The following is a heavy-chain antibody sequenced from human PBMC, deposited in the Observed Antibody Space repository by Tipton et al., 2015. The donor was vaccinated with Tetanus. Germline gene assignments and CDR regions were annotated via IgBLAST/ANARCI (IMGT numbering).Heavy chain of an antibody. V-gene: IGHV4-30-2*01. D-gene: IGHD3-10*01. CDR3: ARHPPPYYYGSGSYLDY. Sequence: TLSLTCTVSGDSISRGSYTWSWIRQRPGKGLEWIGYIFHSGSTSYNPSLKSRVTISLDRSKNQFSLRLSSVTAADTAVYFCARHPPPYYYGSGSYLDYWGQGTPVTVSS. J-gene: IGHJ4*02. CDR1: GDSISRGSYT. CDR2: IFHSGST.